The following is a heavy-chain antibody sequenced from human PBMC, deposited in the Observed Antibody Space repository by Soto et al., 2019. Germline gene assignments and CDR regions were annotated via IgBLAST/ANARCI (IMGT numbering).Heavy chain of an antibody. CDR2: ISSNGGST. V-gene: IGHV3-64D*06. D-gene: IGHD3-9*01. CDR3: VKGELHDILTGSIDY. Sequence: PGGSLRLSCSASGFNFSSYAMHWVRQAPGKGLEYVSAISSNGGSTYYADSVKGRFTISRDNSKNTLYLQMSSLRAEDTAVYYCVKGELHDILTGSIDYWGQGTLVTVSS. CDR1: GFNFSSYA. J-gene: IGHJ4*02.